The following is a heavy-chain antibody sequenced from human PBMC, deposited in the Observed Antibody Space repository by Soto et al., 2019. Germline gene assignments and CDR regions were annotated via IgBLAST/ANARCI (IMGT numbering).Heavy chain of an antibody. CDR3: ARGREGDMVRTSTSVFDF. V-gene: IGHV4-30-4*01. CDR1: GASINSGNYY. CDR2: VYHSGSA. J-gene: IGHJ4*02. D-gene: IGHD3-10*01. Sequence: QVQLQESGPGLVKPSKTLSLTCTVSGASINSGNYYWTWIRQTPGRGQEWIGYVYHSGSAYYNPSLNSRINISVDTSRNLFSLKLTSVTAADTAVYYCARGREGDMVRTSTSVFDFWGQGTLVTVSS.